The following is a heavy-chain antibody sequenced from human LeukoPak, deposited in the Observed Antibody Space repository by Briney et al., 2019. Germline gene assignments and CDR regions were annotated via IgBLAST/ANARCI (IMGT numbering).Heavy chain of an antibody. CDR1: GGSISSYY. V-gene: IGHV4-59*12. CDR3: ARDPRYCSGGSCYSVLDY. CDR2: IHYSGST. Sequence: PSVTLSLTCTVSGGSISSYYWSWIRQPPGKGLEWIGYIHYSGSTTYNPSLKSRVTISLDTSKNQFSLKLSSVTAADTAVYYRARDPRYCSGGSCYSVLDYWGRGTLVTVSS. D-gene: IGHD2-15*01. J-gene: IGHJ4*02.